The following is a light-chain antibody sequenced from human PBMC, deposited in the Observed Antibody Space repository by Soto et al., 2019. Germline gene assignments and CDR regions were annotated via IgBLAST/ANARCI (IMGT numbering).Light chain of an antibody. Sequence: DIQMTQSPSSLSASVGDRVTITCRASQGFSNYIALYQQKPGKAPKLQIYAPSTLHSGVPSRFSGSGSGTDFTLTISSLQPEDVSTDYIQKYNSAPPKLTCGGGPKVEI. CDR3: QKYNSAPPKLT. J-gene: IGKJ4*02. CDR1: QGFSNY. V-gene: IGKV1-27*01. CDR2: APS.